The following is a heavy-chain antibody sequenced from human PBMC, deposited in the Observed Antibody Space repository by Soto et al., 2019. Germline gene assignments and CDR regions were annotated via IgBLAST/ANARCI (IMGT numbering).Heavy chain of an antibody. Sequence: ETLSLSCTVSGGSISSSSYYWGWIRQPPGKGLEWIGRIYYSGSTYYNPSLKSRVTISVDTSKNQFSLKLSSVAAADTAVYYCARRGDSSSWLNYYYYYGMDVWGQGTTVTVSS. D-gene: IGHD6-13*01. CDR3: ARRGDSSSWLNYYYYYGMDV. CDR2: IYYSGST. V-gene: IGHV4-39*01. CDR1: GGSISSSSYY. J-gene: IGHJ6*02.